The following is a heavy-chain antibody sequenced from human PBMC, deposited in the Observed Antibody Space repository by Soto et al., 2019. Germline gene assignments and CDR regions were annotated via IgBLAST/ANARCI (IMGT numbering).Heavy chain of an antibody. Sequence: SETLSLTCTVSGGSISSGGYYWSWIRQHPGKGLEWIGYIYYSGSTYYNPSLKSRVTISVDTSKNQFSLKLSSVTAADTAVYYCARATANWFDPWGQGTLVTVSS. D-gene: IGHD4-17*01. V-gene: IGHV4-31*03. CDR1: GGSISSGGYY. CDR2: IYYSGST. CDR3: ARATANWFDP. J-gene: IGHJ5*02.